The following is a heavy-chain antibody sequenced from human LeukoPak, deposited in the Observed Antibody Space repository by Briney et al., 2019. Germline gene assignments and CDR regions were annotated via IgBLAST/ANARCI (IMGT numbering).Heavy chain of an antibody. CDR3: ARVLGIVGG. D-gene: IGHD1-26*01. V-gene: IGHV3-48*03. CDR1: GFTFSSYE. CDR2: ISSSGSSM. J-gene: IGHJ4*02. Sequence: PGGSLRLSCAASGFTFSSYEMNWVRRAPGKGLEWVSYISSSGSSMYYADSVKGRFTISRDNAKNSLYLQMNSLRAEDTAVYYCARVLGIVGGWGQGTLVTVSS.